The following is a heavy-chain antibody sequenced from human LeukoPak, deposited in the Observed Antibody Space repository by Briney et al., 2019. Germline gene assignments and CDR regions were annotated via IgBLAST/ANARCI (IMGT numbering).Heavy chain of an antibody. V-gene: IGHV4-30-2*01. CDR1: GGSISSGGYS. J-gene: IGHJ4*02. CDR2: IYHSGST. D-gene: IGHD6-13*01. CDR3: ARGRSAAGNFDY. Sequence: SETLSLTCAVSGGSISSGGYSWSWIRQPPGKGLEWIGYIYHSGSTYYNPSLKSRVTISVDRSKNQFSLKLSSVTAADTAVYYCARGRSAAGNFDYWGQGTLVTVSS.